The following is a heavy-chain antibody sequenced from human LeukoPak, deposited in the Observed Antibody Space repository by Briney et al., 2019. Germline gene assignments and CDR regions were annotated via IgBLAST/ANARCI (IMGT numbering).Heavy chain of an antibody. CDR2: IHYSGST. CDR3: ARDGVAGGFDF. V-gene: IGHV4-59*01. D-gene: IGHD6-19*01. Sequence: SETLSLTCNVSGDSLGRYYWNWIRQAPGKGLEWIGYIHYSGSTNHNSSLKSRVTISVDTSKNQYSLKLNSVTAADTAVYYCARDGVAGGFDFWGQGTLVTVSS. CDR1: GDSLGRYY. J-gene: IGHJ4*02.